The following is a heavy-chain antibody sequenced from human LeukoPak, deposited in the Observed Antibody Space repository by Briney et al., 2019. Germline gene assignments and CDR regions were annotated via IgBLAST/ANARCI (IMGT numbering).Heavy chain of an antibody. CDR1: GYTFTSFG. V-gene: IGHV1-18*01. D-gene: IGHD6-19*01. CDR3: ARVIGTMNPVAGDY. J-gene: IGHJ4*02. CDR2: ISAYNANT. Sequence: ASVKVSCKASGYTFTSFGISWVRQAPGQGLEWMGWISAYNANTNFAQNLQGRVTMTTDTSTSTAYMELRSLRSDDTAVYYCARVIGTMNPVAGDYWGQGTLVTVSS.